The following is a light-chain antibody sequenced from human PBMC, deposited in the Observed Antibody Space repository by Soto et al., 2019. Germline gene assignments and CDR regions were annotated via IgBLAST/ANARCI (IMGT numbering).Light chain of an antibody. CDR1: SSDVGGSNF. CDR3: VSHTSSTTYV. CDR2: AVA. Sequence: QSDLTQPACMSYSPGQSITSACTGASSDVGGSNFVSLYQQHPGKPPKLIMYAVANRPSGVSNRFSGSKSGSTASLIISRLQTEDEADYYCVSHTSSTTYVFGTGTKVTVL. V-gene: IGLV2-14*03. J-gene: IGLJ1*01.